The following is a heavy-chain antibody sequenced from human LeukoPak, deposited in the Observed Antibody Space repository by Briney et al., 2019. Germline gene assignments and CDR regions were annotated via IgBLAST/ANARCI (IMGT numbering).Heavy chain of an antibody. Sequence: SETLSLTCTVSGGSISSYYWSWLRQPPGKGLEWIGYIYYSGSTNYNPSLKSRVTISVDTSKNQFSLKLSSVTAADTAVYYCARVGRQIVVVPAAKGGYYYYYMDVWGKGTTVTVSS. V-gene: IGHV4-59*01. CDR1: GGSISSYY. J-gene: IGHJ6*03. D-gene: IGHD2-2*01. CDR2: IYYSGST. CDR3: ARVGRQIVVVPAAKGGYYYYYMDV.